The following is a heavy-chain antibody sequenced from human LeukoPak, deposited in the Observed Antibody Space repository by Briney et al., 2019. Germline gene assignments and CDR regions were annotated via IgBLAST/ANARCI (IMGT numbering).Heavy chain of an antibody. CDR3: ARGAVAGTVPNWFDP. J-gene: IGHJ5*02. V-gene: IGHV1-2*02. CDR1: GYTFTGYY. CDR2: INPNSGGT. Sequence: GASVKVSCKASGYTFTGYYMHWVRQAPGQGLEWMGWINPNSGGTNYAQKFQGRVTMTTDTSTSTAYMELRSLRSDDTAVYYCARGAVAGTVPNWFDPWGQGTLVTVSS. D-gene: IGHD6-19*01.